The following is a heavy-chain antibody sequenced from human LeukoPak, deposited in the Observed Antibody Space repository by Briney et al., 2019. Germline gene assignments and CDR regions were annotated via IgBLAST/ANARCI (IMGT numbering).Heavy chain of an antibody. Sequence: GRSLRLSCAASGFTFSSYGMHWVRQAPGKGLEWVAVISYDGSNKYYADSVKGRFAISRDNSKNTLYLQMNSLRAEDTAVYYCAKSSRSHYYYYGMDVWGQGTTVTVSS. CDR1: GFTFSSYG. CDR2: ISYDGSNK. J-gene: IGHJ6*02. CDR3: AKSSRSHYYYYGMDV. D-gene: IGHD6-6*01. V-gene: IGHV3-30*18.